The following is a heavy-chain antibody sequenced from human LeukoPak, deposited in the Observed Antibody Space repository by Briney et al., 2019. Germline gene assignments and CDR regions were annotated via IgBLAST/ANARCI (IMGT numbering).Heavy chain of an antibody. CDR3: ARDRYYYDSSGSPFDY. Sequence: SETLSLTCTVSGASISSYYWSWIRQSPGKGLEWIGYIYYNGNTNYNPSLKGRVTISVDSSKNQLSLRLSSVTAADTAVYYCARDRYYYDSSGSPFDYWGQGTLVTVSS. CDR2: IYYNGNT. J-gene: IGHJ4*02. V-gene: IGHV4-59*01. CDR1: GASISSYY. D-gene: IGHD3-22*01.